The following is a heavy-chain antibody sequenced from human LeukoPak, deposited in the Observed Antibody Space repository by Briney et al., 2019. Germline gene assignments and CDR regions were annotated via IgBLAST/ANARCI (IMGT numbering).Heavy chain of an antibody. D-gene: IGHD4-17*01. CDR1: RFTFSDYW. CDR3: ARVAYGDYGVFDY. Sequence: GGSLRLSCAASRFTFSDYWMHWVRQAPWKGLVWVSRNRDGGGTTCADSVKGRFTISRDNAKNTVYLQMNSLRAEDTAVYFCARVAYGDYGVFDYWGQGTLVTVSS. CDR2: NRDGGGT. J-gene: IGHJ4*02. V-gene: IGHV3-74*01.